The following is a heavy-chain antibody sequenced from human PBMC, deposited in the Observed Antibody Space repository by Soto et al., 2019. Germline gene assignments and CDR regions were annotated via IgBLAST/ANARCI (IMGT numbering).Heavy chain of an antibody. D-gene: IGHD3-10*01. CDR2: IWYDGSNK. V-gene: IGHV3-33*01. Sequence: GGSLRLSCAASGFTFSSYGMHWVRQAPGKGLEWVAVIWYDGSNKYYADSVKGRFTISRDNSKNTLYLQMNSLRAEDTAVYYCARDPYDGSGSYYNYWGQGTLVTVSS. CDR3: ARDPYDGSGSYYNY. CDR1: GFTFSSYG. J-gene: IGHJ4*02.